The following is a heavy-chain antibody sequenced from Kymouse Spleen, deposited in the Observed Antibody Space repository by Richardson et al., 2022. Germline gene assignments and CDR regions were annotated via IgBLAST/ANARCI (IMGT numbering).Heavy chain of an antibody. Sequence: QVQLVQSGAEVKKPGSSVKVSCKASGGTFSSYAISWVRQAPGQGLEWMGGIIPIFGTANYAQKFQGRVTITTDESTSTAYMELSSLRSEDTAVYYCARADVLRYFDWLPNYYYYYGMDVWGQGTTVTVSS. CDR3: ARADVLRYFDWLPNYYYYYGMDV. CDR1: GGTFSSYA. CDR2: IIPIFGTA. V-gene: IGHV1-69*05. J-gene: IGHJ6*02. D-gene: IGHD3-9*01.